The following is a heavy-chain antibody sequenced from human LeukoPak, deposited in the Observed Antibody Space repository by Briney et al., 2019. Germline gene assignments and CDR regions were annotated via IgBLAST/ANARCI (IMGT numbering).Heavy chain of an antibody. Sequence: PGRSLRLSCAASGFTLSGYFMHWVRQAPGKGLECVADIASDGSHTFYAEPVKGRFTTSRDNSKNTLYLQMNSLRAEDTAVYFCARERQDTVLHSGAFDIWGQGTMVTVSS. CDR2: IASDGSHT. D-gene: IGHD2-21*01. CDR3: ARERQDTVLHSGAFDI. J-gene: IGHJ3*02. V-gene: IGHV3-30-3*01. CDR1: GFTLSGYF.